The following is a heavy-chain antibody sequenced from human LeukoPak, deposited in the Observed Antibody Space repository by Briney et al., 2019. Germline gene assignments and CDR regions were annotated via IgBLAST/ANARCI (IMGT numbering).Heavy chain of an antibody. D-gene: IGHD2-8*02. CDR2: IYSSGSP. V-gene: IGHV4-39*07. CDR1: GGSISSSSYY. CDR3: GRVYWGNYYYYMDV. J-gene: IGHJ6*03. Sequence: SETLSLTCTVSGGSISSSSYYWGWLRQPPGKGLEGIRRIYSSGSPYYNPSLKSRVTISVDTSKNQFSLKLTAVTAADTVVYYCGRVYWGNYYYYMDVWGKGTTVTVSS.